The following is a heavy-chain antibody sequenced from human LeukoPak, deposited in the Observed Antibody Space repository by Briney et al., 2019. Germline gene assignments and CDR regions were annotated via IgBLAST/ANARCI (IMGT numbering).Heavy chain of an antibody. CDR3: ARDVFYPGARGVLQGFDY. D-gene: IGHD3-10*01. CDR2: IYHSGST. Sequence: PSETLSLTCAVSGYSISSGYYWGWIRQPPGQGLEWIGSIYHSGSTYYNPSLKSRVTISVDTSKNQFSLKLSSVTAADTAVYYCARDVFYPGARGVLQGFDYWGQGTLVTVSS. CDR1: GYSISSGYY. V-gene: IGHV4-38-2*02. J-gene: IGHJ4*02.